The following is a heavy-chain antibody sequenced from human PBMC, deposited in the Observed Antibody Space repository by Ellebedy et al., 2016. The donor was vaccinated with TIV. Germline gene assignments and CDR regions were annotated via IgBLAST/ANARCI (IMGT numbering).Heavy chain of an antibody. CDR3: ARARSVDGVFDY. Sequence: GESLKIYCAASGFAFSEYYMTWNRQAPGKGLEWISYIGNSGSDTDYADSVKGRSTISRDNAKNSLYLQINSMSAEDTAVYYCARARSVDGVFDYWGQGTLVTVSA. J-gene: IGHJ4*02. CDR2: IGNSGSDT. D-gene: IGHD3-10*01. CDR1: GFAFSEYY. V-gene: IGHV3-11*06.